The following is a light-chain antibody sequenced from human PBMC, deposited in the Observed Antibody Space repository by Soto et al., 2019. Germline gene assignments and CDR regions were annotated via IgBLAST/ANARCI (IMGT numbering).Light chain of an antibody. CDR2: GAS. V-gene: IGKV3-15*01. J-gene: IGKJ1*01. Sequence: EIVMTQSPATLSVSPGERATLSCRASQSVSSNLGWYQQKPGQAPRLFIHGASTRAAGIPARFSGSGSGTEFTLTISSLQSEDFAVYYCQQYHNWRTFGQGTKVEIK. CDR3: QQYHNWRT. CDR1: QSVSSN.